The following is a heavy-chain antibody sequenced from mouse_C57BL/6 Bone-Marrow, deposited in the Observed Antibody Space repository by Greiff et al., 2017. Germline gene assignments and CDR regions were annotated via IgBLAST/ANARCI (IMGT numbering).Heavy chain of an antibody. Sequence: EVQLQQSGPELVKPGASVKISCKASGYSFTGYYMNWVKQSPEKSLEWIGEINPSTGGTTYNQKFKAKATLTVDKSSSTAYMQLKSLTSEDSAVYYCARLDGNYPDFDYWGQGTTLTVSS. D-gene: IGHD2-1*01. CDR1: GYSFTGYY. CDR3: ARLDGNYPDFDY. CDR2: INPSTGGT. V-gene: IGHV1-42*01. J-gene: IGHJ2*01.